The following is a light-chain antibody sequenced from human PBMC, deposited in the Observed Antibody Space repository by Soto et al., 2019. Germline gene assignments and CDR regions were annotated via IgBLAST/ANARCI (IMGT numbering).Light chain of an antibody. Sequence: EIVLTQSPGTLSLSPGERPTLSCRASQTVSNSFLAWYQQRPGQAPRLLIYGASARATGIPDEFSGSGSGTDFTLTIRRLVTEDFAMYYWQDDSMFPQFTFGPGHKVYIK. J-gene: IGKJ3*01. CDR1: QTVSNSF. CDR3: QDDSMFPQFT. V-gene: IGKV3-20*01. CDR2: GAS.